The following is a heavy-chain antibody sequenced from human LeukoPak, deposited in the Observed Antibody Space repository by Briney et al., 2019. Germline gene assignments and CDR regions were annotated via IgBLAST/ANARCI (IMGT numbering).Heavy chain of an antibody. V-gene: IGHV4-39*07. Sequence: PSETLSLTCTVSGGSISSSSYYWGWIRQPPGKGLDWIGSIYYSGSTYYNPSLKSRFTISVDTSKNQFSLKLSSVTAADTAVYYCARDGLELISAFDIWGQGTMVTVSS. J-gene: IGHJ3*02. D-gene: IGHD3/OR15-3a*01. CDR3: ARDGLELISAFDI. CDR1: GGSISSSSYY. CDR2: IYYSGST.